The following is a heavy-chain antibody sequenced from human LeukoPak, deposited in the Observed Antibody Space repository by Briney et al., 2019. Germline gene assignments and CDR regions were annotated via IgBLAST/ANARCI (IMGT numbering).Heavy chain of an antibody. Sequence: GASVKVSCKASGFTFTSSAMQWVRQARGQRLEWIGWIVVGSGNTNYAQKFQERVTITRDMSTSTAYMELSSLRSEDTAVYYCAAGPYIWPRDSRLANWYFDLWGRGTLVTVSS. CDR1: GFTFTSSA. J-gene: IGHJ2*01. CDR3: AAGPYIWPRDSRLANWYFDL. V-gene: IGHV1-58*02. CDR2: IVVGSGNT. D-gene: IGHD3-16*01.